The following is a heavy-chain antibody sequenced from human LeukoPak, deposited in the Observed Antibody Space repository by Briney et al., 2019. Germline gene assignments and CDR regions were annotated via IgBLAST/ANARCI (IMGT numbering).Heavy chain of an antibody. Sequence: ASVKVSCKASGYTFTSYGISWVRQAPGQGREWMGWISAYNGNTNYAQKLQGRVTMTTDTSTSTAYMELRSLRSDDTAVYYCARDQGLTTVTTCGYWGQGTLVTVSS. V-gene: IGHV1-18*01. CDR3: ARDQGLTTVTTCGY. CDR1: GYTFTSYG. J-gene: IGHJ4*02. CDR2: ISAYNGNT. D-gene: IGHD4-11*01.